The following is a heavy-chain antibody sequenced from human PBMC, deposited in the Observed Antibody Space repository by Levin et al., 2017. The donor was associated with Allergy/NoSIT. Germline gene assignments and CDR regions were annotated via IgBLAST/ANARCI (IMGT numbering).Heavy chain of an antibody. CDR1: GFTFSDYY. D-gene: IGHD6-6*01. CDR3: ARSPRPYSSSSAGFDY. J-gene: IGHJ4*02. CDR2: ISSSGSTI. Sequence: GGSLRLSCAASGFTFSDYYMSWIRQAPGKGLEWVSYISSSGSTIYYADSVKGRFTISRDNAKNSLYLQMNSLRAEDTAVYYCARSPRPYSSSSAGFDYWGQGTLVTVSS. V-gene: IGHV3-11*01.